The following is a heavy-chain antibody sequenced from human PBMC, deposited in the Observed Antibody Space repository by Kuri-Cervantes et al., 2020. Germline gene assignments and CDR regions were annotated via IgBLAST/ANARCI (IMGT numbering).Heavy chain of an antibody. CDR2: ISWNSGSI. CDR1: GFTFDDYA. V-gene: IGHV3-9*01. CDR3: AKDIVATIYYYGMDV. Sequence: GGSLRLSCAASGFTFDDYAMHWVRQAPGKGLEWVSGISWNSGSIGYADSVKGRFTISRDNAKNSLYLQMNSLRVEDTALYYCAKDIVATIYYYGMDVWGQGTTVTVSS. J-gene: IGHJ6*02. D-gene: IGHD5-12*01.